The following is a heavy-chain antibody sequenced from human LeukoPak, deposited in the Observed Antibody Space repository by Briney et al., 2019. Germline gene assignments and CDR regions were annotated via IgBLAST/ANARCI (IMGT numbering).Heavy chain of an antibody. V-gene: IGHV3-30-3*01. Sequence: PGGSLRLSCAASGFTFSSYAMHWVRQAPGKGLEWVAVISYDGSNKYYADSVKGRFTISRDNSKNTLYLQMNSLRAEDTAVYYCASCYDFWSGYYIHWGQGTLVTVSS. CDR3: ASCYDFWSGYYIH. CDR2: ISYDGSNK. CDR1: GFTFSSYA. D-gene: IGHD3-3*01. J-gene: IGHJ4*02.